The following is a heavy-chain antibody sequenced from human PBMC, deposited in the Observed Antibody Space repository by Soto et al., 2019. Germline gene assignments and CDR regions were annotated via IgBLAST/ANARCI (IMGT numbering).Heavy chain of an antibody. CDR2: IYYSGST. CDR3: ARDLWGYCGTDCYPLDV. V-gene: IGHV4-59*01. J-gene: IGHJ6*02. D-gene: IGHD2-21*02. Sequence: ETLSLTCTVSGGSISSYYWSWIRQPPGKGLEYIGYIYYSGSTNYNPSLESRVTISVDTSKNQFSLKLNSVTAADTAVYYCARDLWGYCGTDCYPLDVWGQGTTVTVSS. CDR1: GGSISSYY.